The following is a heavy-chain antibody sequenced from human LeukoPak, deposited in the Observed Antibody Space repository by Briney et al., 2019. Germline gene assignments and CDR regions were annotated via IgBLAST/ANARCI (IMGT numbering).Heavy chain of an antibody. Sequence: PGGSLRLSCAASGFTFSSYWMSWVRQAPGKWLGWVACIKQDVSEKYYVDSVKGRFTISRDYAKNSLYLQMNSLRAEDTAVYYCTRVRLFRQKAFDIWGQGTMVTVSS. D-gene: IGHD3-22*01. V-gene: IGHV3-7*04. J-gene: IGHJ3*02. CDR3: TRVRLFRQKAFDI. CDR1: GFTFSSYW. CDR2: IKQDVSEK.